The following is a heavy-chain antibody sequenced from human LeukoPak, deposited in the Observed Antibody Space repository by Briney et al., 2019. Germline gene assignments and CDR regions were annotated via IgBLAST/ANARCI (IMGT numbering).Heavy chain of an antibody. D-gene: IGHD3-22*01. CDR1: GGSISSYY. V-gene: IGHV4-4*07. Sequence: PSETLSLTGTVSGGSISSYYWSWIRQPAGKGLEWIGRIHTSGSTNYSPSLKSRVTMSVDTSKNQFSLKLSSVTAADTAVYYCARDRYYYDSSARYFDYWGQGTLVTVSS. CDR3: ARDRYYYDSSARYFDY. CDR2: IHTSGST. J-gene: IGHJ4*02.